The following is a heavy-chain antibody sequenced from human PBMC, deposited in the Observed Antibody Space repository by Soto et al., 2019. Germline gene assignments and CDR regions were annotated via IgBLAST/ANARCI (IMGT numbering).Heavy chain of an antibody. Sequence: QVQLVQSGAEVKKPGSSVKVSCKASGGTFSSYAISWVRQAPGQGLEWMGWINPNSGGTNYAQKFQGRVTMTRDTSISTAYMELSRLRSDDTAVYYCARLLAYCGGDCYNWGQGTLVTVSS. J-gene: IGHJ4*02. D-gene: IGHD2-21*02. V-gene: IGHV1-2*02. CDR1: GGTFSSYA. CDR3: ARLLAYCGGDCYN. CDR2: INPNSGGT.